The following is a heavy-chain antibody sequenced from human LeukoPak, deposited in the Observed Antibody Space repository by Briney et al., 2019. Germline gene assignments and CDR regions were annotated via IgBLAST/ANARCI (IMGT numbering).Heavy chain of an antibody. CDR2: IKQDGSEK. Sequence: GGSLRLSCAASGFTFSRYWMSWVRQAPGKGLEWVANIKQDGSEKYYVDSVEGRFTISRDNAKNSLYLQMNSLRAEDTAVYYCAKVDVGAVAAAPTFDYWGQGTLVTVSS. V-gene: IGHV3-7*01. J-gene: IGHJ4*02. CDR3: AKVDVGAVAAAPTFDY. CDR1: GFTFSRYW. D-gene: IGHD6-19*01.